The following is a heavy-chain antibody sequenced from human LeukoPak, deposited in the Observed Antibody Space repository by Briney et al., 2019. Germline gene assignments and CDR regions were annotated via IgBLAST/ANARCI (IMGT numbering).Heavy chain of an antibody. V-gene: IGHV1-18*01. CDR1: GYTFTSYG. Sequence: GASVKVSCKASGYTFTSYGISWVRQAPGQGLEWMGWISAYNGNTNYAQKLQGRVTVTTDTSTSTAYMELRSLRSDDTAVYYCARDFERSYYGSGSPSLWGQGTLVTVSS. CDR3: ARDFERSYYGSGSPSL. J-gene: IGHJ4*02. D-gene: IGHD3-10*01. CDR2: ISAYNGNT.